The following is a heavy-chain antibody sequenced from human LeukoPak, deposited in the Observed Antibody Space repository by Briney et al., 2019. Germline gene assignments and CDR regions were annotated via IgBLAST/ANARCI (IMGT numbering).Heavy chain of an antibody. D-gene: IGHD1-7*01. J-gene: IGHJ4*02. CDR2: ISKDGSDK. Sequence: PGRSLRLSCAASGFTFSDYAMHWVRQAPGMGLEWVAVISKDGSDKYYPGSVRGRFTISRDNSKNTIYLQMDSLRAEDTAIYYCARDYWWNYNYWGQGTLVTVSS. CDR1: GFTFSDYA. CDR3: ARDYWWNYNY. V-gene: IGHV3-30-3*01.